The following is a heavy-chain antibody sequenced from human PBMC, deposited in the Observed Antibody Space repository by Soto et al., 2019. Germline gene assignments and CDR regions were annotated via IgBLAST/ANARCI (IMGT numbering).Heavy chain of an antibody. D-gene: IGHD6-19*01. CDR2: TYYRSNWRH. CDR3: GRGVAGSGFDL. J-gene: IGHJ4*02. Sequence: SQTLSLTRAISGDSVSSNTAAWNWIRSSPSRGLEWLGRTYYRSNWRHDYAVSVKRRITVNPDTSKNHFSLRLNSVTPDDTAVYYCGRGVAGSGFDLWGQGTLVTVSS. V-gene: IGHV6-1*01. CDR1: GDSVSSNTAA.